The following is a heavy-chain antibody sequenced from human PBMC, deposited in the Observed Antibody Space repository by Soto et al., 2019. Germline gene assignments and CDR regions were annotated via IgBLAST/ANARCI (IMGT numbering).Heavy chain of an antibody. CDR1: GFTFSSYA. V-gene: IGHV3-30-3*01. Sequence: QPGGSLRLSCAASGFTFSSYAMHWVRQAPGKGLEWVAVISYDGSNKYYADSVKGRFTISRDNSKNTLYLQMNSLRAEDTAVYYCARAGSWFYYGMDVWGQGTTVTVSS. CDR2: ISYDGSNK. CDR3: ARAGSWFYYGMDV. D-gene: IGHD6-13*01. J-gene: IGHJ6*02.